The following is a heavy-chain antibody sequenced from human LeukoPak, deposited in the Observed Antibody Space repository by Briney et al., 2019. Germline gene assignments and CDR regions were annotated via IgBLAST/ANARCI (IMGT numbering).Heavy chain of an antibody. J-gene: IGHJ5*02. Sequence: GESLKISCKGSGYSFTSYWNSWGRQMPGKGLEWMGRTDPSDSYTNYSPSFQGHVTISADKSISTAYLQWSSLKASDTAMYYCAPGRDISWFDPWGQGTQVTVSS. CDR2: TDPSDSYT. D-gene: IGHD3-9*01. V-gene: IGHV5-10-1*01. CDR1: GYSFTSYW. CDR3: APGRDISWFDP.